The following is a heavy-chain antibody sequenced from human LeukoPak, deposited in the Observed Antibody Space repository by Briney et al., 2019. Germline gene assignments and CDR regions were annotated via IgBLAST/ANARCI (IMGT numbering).Heavy chain of an antibody. Sequence: GGSLRLSCAASGFTFSSYAMSWVRQAPGKGLEWVSAISGSGGSTYYADSVKGRFTISRDNSKNTLYLQMNSLRAEDTAVYYCAKAMTSLGYYYYYGMDVWGQGTTVTVSS. V-gene: IGHV3-23*01. CDR3: AKAMTSLGYYYYYGMDV. D-gene: IGHD3-16*01. CDR1: GFTFSSYA. J-gene: IGHJ6*02. CDR2: ISGSGGST.